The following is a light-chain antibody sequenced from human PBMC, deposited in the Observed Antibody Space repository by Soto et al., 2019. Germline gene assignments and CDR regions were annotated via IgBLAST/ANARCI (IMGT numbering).Light chain of an antibody. CDR3: QHYNSYSEA. J-gene: IGKJ1*01. CDR2: KAS. CDR1: QTISSW. V-gene: IGKV1-5*03. Sequence: DIQMTQSPSTLSGSVGVRVTITCRASQTISSWLAWYQQKPGKAPKLLIYKASTLKSGVPSRFSGSGSGTEFTLTLRSLQPDDFATYYCQHYNSYSEAFGQGTKVELK.